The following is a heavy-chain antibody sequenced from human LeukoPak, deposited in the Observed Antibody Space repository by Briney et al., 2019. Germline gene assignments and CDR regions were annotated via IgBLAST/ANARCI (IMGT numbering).Heavy chain of an antibody. V-gene: IGHV1-18*04. J-gene: IGHJ4*02. D-gene: IGHD2-2*01. CDR2: ISAYNGNT. CDR3: ARVRGGYCSSTSCYLGY. CDR1: GYTFTSYG. Sequence: GASVKVSCKASGYTFTSYGISWVRQAPGQGLEWMGWISAYNGNTNYAQKLQGRVTMTTDTSTSTAYMELRSLRSDDTAAYYCARVRGGYCSSTSCYLGYWGQGTLVTVSS.